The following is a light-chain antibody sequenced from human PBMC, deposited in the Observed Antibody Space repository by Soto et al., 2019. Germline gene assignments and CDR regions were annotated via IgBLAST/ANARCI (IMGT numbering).Light chain of an antibody. Sequence: EIVLTQSPGTLSLSPGERATLSCRASQSVSSRYLAWYQQKAGQAPGLLMYGASSRATGIPDRFSGSGSGTDFTLTISRLEPEDFAVYYCQHYDSSRTFGQGTKVEIK. CDR2: GAS. V-gene: IGKV3-20*01. J-gene: IGKJ1*01. CDR1: QSVSSRY. CDR3: QHYDSSRT.